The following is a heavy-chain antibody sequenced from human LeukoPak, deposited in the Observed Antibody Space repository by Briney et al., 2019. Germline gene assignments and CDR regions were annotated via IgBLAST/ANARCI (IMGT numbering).Heavy chain of an antibody. CDR1: GGTFSSYA. CDR2: IIPIFGTA. J-gene: IGHJ5*02. D-gene: IGHD5-18*01. V-gene: IGHV1-69*01. Sequence: ASVKVSCKASGGTFSSYAISWVRQAPGQGLEWMGGIIPIFGTANYAQKFQGRVTITADESTSTAYMELSSLRSEDTAVYYCARDLYSYGLFRRNWFDPWDQGTLVTVSS. CDR3: ARDLYSYGLFRRNWFDP.